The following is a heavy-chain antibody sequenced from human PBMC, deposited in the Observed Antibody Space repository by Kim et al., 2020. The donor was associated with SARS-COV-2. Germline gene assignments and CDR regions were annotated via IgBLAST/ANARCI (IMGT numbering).Heavy chain of an antibody. V-gene: IGHV4-30-4*01. J-gene: IGHJ5*02. D-gene: IGHD3-10*01. CDR2: IYYSGST. CDR1: GGSISSGDYY. Sequence: SETLSLTCTVSGGSISSGDYYWSWIRQPPGKGLEWIGYIYYSGSTYYNPSLKSRVTISVDTSKNQFSLKLSSVTAADTAVYYCARASGPGSGSYYNRIHASWIRWFDPWGQGTLVTVSS. CDR3: ARASGPGSGSYYNRIHASWIRWFDP.